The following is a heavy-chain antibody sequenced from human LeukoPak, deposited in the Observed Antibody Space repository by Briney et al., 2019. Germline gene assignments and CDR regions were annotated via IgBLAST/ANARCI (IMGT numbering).Heavy chain of an antibody. Sequence: GGSLRLSCTASKFTFSNYGMQWVRQAPGKGLEWVAVVSSDGGTKYYADSVKGRFTISRDNSRNTMYLQMDSLRAEDTALYYCAKDRMGAYVTVPDNWGQGTLVTVSS. D-gene: IGHD5-12*01. V-gene: IGHV3-30*18. CDR2: VSSDGGTK. CDR1: KFTFSNYG. J-gene: IGHJ4*02. CDR3: AKDRMGAYVTVPDN.